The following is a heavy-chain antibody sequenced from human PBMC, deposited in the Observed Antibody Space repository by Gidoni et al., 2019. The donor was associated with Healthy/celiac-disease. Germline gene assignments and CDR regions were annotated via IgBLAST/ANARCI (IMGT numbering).Heavy chain of an antibody. Sequence: EVQLVESGGGLVQPGGSLRLSCAASGFTFSSYAMSWVRQAPGKGLEWVSAISGSGGSTYYADSVKGRFTISRDNSKNTLYLQMNSLRAEDTAVYYCAKDLDIVVVPAAILPWGSYREWNYYYYGMDVWGQGTTVTVSS. J-gene: IGHJ6*02. CDR3: AKDLDIVVVPAAILPWGSYREWNYYYYGMDV. CDR2: ISGSGGST. D-gene: IGHD2-2*02. CDR1: GFTFSSYA. V-gene: IGHV3-23*04.